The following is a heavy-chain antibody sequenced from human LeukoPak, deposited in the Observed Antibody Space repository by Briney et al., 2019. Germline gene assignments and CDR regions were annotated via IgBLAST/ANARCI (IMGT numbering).Heavy chain of an antibody. J-gene: IGHJ5*02. Sequence: GGSLRLSCAASGFTFDDYAMHWVRQAPGKGLEWVSGISWNSGSIGYADSVKGRFTISRDNAKNSLYLQMNSLRVEDTALYYCAKDIAAAGSATGFDPWGQGTLVTVSS. D-gene: IGHD6-13*01. CDR3: AKDIAAAGSATGFDP. V-gene: IGHV3-9*01. CDR2: ISWNSGSI. CDR1: GFTFDDYA.